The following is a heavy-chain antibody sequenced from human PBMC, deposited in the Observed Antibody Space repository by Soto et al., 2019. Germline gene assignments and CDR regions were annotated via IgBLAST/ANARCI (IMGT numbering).Heavy chain of an antibody. Sequence: SETLSLTCAVYGGSFSGYYWSWIRQAPGKGLEWIGEINHSGSTNYNPSLKSRVTISVDTSKNQFSLKLSSVTAADTAVYYCARGEGGYSSSWYRWFDPWGQGTLVTVSS. V-gene: IGHV4-34*01. J-gene: IGHJ5*02. CDR2: INHSGST. CDR1: GGSFSGYY. CDR3: ARGEGGYSSSWYRWFDP. D-gene: IGHD6-13*01.